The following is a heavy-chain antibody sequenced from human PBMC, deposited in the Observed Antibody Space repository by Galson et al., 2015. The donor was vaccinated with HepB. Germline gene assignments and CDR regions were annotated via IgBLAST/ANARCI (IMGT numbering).Heavy chain of an antibody. Sequence: SLRLSCAASGFTFSDYYMSWIRQAPGEGLEWISYISRSGDAVYTADSVKGRFTTSRDNANSSLYLQMDSLRAEDTAVYYCATTSDWGSWFDPRGQGTLVTVSS. CDR3: ATTSDWGSWFDP. CDR1: GFTFSDYY. J-gene: IGHJ5*02. D-gene: IGHD3-16*01. CDR2: ISRSGDAV. V-gene: IGHV3-11*01.